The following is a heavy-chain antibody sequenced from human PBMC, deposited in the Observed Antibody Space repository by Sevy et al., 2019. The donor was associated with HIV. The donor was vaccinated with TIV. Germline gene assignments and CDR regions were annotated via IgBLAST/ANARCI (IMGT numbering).Heavy chain of an antibody. Sequence: GGSLRLSCAASGFTFSSHAMHWVRQAPGKGLEWVALISYDGVIKYYAESVKGRFTISRENSKNTLYLQMNSLRADDTAVYYCAREAGYSTGWSPGNYWGQGTLVTVSS. J-gene: IGHJ4*02. CDR1: GFTFSSHA. V-gene: IGHV3-30*14. CDR3: AREAGYSTGWSPGNY. CDR2: ISYDGVIK. D-gene: IGHD6-19*01.